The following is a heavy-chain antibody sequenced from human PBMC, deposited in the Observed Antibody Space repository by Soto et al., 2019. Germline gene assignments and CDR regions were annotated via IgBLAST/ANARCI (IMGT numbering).Heavy chain of an antibody. CDR1: GGTFSSYA. Sequence: SVKVSCKASGGTFSSYASSWVRQAPGQGLEWMGGIIPIFGTANYAQKFQGRVTITADESTSTAYMELSSLRSEDTAVYYCAEGSSLYNWFDPWGQGALVTVSS. J-gene: IGHJ5*02. V-gene: IGHV1-69*13. CDR3: AEGSSLYNWFDP. CDR2: IIPIFGTA. D-gene: IGHD6-13*01.